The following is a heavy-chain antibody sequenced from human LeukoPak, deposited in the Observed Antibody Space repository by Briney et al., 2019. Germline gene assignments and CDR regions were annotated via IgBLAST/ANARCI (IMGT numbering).Heavy chain of an antibody. CDR3: ARGPPRYCSSTSCYLNY. Sequence: SETLSLTCTVSGGSISSGDYYWSWIRQPPGKGLEWIGYIYYSGSTYYNPSLKSRVTISVDTSKNQFSLKLSSVTAADTAVCYCARGPPRYCSSTSCYLNYWGQGTLVTVSS. D-gene: IGHD2-2*01. V-gene: IGHV4-30-4*08. J-gene: IGHJ4*02. CDR1: GGSISSGDYY. CDR2: IYYSGST.